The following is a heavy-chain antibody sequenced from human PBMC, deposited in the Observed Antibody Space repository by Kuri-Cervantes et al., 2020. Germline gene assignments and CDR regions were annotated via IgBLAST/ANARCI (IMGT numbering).Heavy chain of an antibody. CDR1: GYTFTYRY. J-gene: IGHJ4*02. CDR2: ISAYNGNT. V-gene: IGHV1-2*02. CDR3: ARDRG. Sequence: ASVKVSCKASGYTFTYRYLHWVRQAPGQALEWMGWISAYNGNTNYAQKFQGRVTMTRDTSISTAYMELSRLRSDDTAVYYCARDRGWGQGTLVTVSS.